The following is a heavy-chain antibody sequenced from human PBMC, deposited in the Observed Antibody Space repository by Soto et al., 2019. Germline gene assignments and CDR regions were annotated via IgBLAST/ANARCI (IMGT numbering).Heavy chain of an antibody. V-gene: IGHV3-23*01. CDR3: AKDGGTRVVVIPNWFDP. CDR1: GFTFSSYA. J-gene: IGHJ5*02. Sequence: GWSLRLSCAASGFTFSSYAMSWVRQAPGKGLEWVSAISGSGGSTYYADSVKGRFTISRDNSKNTLYLQMNSLRAEDTAVYYCAKDGGTRVVVIPNWFDPRGQGTLVTVSS. D-gene: IGHD3-22*01. CDR2: ISGSGGST.